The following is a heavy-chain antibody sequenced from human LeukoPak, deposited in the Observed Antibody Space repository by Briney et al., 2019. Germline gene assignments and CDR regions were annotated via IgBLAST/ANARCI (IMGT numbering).Heavy chain of an antibody. Sequence: SETLSLTCTVSGGSISSYSWSCIRQPAGKGLEWIGRMYSSGSTNYNPSLKSRVTMSVDTSKNQFSLKLSSVTAADTAVYYCARVGVSSGRYYYYGMDVWGQGTTVTVSS. J-gene: IGHJ6*02. CDR3: ARVGVSSGRYYYYGMDV. V-gene: IGHV4-4*07. CDR1: GGSISSYS. CDR2: MYSSGST. D-gene: IGHD3-22*01.